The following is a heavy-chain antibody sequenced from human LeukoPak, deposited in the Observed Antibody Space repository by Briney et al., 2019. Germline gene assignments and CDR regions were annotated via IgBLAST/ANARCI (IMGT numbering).Heavy chain of an antibody. V-gene: IGHV3-53*01. J-gene: IGHJ4*02. CDR1: GFTVSSTY. CDR3: ASLGYISDWSFDY. Sequence: GGSLRLSCAASGFTVSSTYMDWVRQAPGKGLQWVSVIYSSGSTYYADSVKGRFTISRENSRNTLYLQMNSLRAEDTAVYYCASLGYISDWSFDYWGQGTLVTVSS. D-gene: IGHD6-13*01. CDR2: IYSSGST.